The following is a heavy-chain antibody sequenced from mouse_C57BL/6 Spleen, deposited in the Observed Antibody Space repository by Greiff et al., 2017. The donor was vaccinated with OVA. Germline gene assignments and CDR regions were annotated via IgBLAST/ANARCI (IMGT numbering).Heavy chain of an antibody. D-gene: IGHD4-1*01. Sequence: DVQLVESGGGLAKPGGSLKLSCAASGFTFSSYAMSWVRQTPEKRLEWVATISDGGSYTYYPDNVKGRFTISRDHAKNNLYLQMSHLKSEDTAMYYCARGLTGTNWFAYWGQGTLVTVSA. CDR2: ISDGGSYT. CDR3: ARGLTGTNWFAY. V-gene: IGHV5-4*01. J-gene: IGHJ3*01. CDR1: GFTFSSYA.